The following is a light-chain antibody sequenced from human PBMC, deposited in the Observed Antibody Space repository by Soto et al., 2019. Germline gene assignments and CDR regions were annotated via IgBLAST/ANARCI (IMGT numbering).Light chain of an antibody. CDR2: GAS. CDR1: QSLSSNY. V-gene: IGKV3-20*01. CDR3: LQYGGLPRT. J-gene: IGKJ1*01. Sequence: ENVLTQSPGTLSLSPGERATLSCRASQSLSSNYLAWYQQKSGQAPRLLIYGASSRATGIPDRFSGGGSGTDFTLTITRLEPEDFAVYFCLQYGGLPRTFGQGTKVDIK.